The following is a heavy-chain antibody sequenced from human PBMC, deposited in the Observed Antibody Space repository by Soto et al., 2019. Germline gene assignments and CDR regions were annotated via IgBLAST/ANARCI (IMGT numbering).Heavy chain of an antibody. V-gene: IGHV1-18*04. J-gene: IGHJ4*02. D-gene: IGHD3-10*01. Sequence: QVQLVQSGAEVKKPGASVKVSCKAYGYTFASYGISWVRQAPGQGLEWMGWISVYSGNTYYAQNLQDRVTMTTDTSTSTGYMELRSLRSDDTAVYYCARDGTHYYGSGDYWGQGTLVTVSS. CDR3: ARDGTHYYGSGDY. CDR1: GYTFASYG. CDR2: ISVYSGNT.